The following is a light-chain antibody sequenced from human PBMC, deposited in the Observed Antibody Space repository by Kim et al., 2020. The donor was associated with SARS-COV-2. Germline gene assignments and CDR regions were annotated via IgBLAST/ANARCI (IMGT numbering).Light chain of an antibody. J-gene: IGLJ2*01. V-gene: IGLV3-9*01. CDR2: KDD. CDR3: QVWDNNAVF. Sequence: VAVGQTAKVICEAEKIGTRYVHRYQQKTGQAPVLVIYKDDLRPSGIPDRFSASNSGNTASLNIARVQAGDEGDYYCQVWDNNAVFFGGGTQLTVL. CDR1: KIGTRY.